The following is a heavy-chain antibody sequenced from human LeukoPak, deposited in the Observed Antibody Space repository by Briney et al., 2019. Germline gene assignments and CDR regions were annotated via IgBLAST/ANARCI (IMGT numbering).Heavy chain of an antibody. D-gene: IGHD6-19*01. J-gene: IGHJ4*02. Sequence: GGSLRLTCTGSGFTFSNYRMNWVRQAPGKGLEWISYSNAAGSPVSYAESVQGRFTISRDNAKNSLYLEMNSLRDDDTAVYYCASDRSLSVAGTFDFWGQGSLVTVSS. V-gene: IGHV3-48*02. CDR3: ASDRSLSVAGTFDF. CDR2: SNAAGSPV. CDR1: GFTFSNYR.